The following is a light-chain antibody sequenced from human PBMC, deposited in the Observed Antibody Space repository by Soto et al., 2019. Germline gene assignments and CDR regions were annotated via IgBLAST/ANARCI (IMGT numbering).Light chain of an antibody. CDR3: AVWDDSLSGVV. J-gene: IGLJ3*02. CDR1: SSNIGTNY. CDR2: GNN. V-gene: IGLV1-47*01. Sequence: QSVLTQPPSASGTPGQTVTISSSGSSSNIGTNYVFGYQQLPGTAPKLLIYGNNQRPSGVPDRFSGSRSGTSASLAISGLRPEDEADYYCAVWDDSLSGVVFGGGTKLTVL.